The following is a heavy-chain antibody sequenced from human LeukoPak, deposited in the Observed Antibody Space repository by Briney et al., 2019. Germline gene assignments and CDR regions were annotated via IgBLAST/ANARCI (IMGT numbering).Heavy chain of an antibody. J-gene: IGHJ6*02. CDR2: ISYDGSNK. V-gene: IGHV3-30*04. CDR1: GFTFSSYA. CDR3: ARDQPGGTPNRHYYYGMDV. Sequence: GGSLRLSCAASGFTFSSYAMHWVRQAPGKGLEWVAVISYDGSNKYYADSVKGRFTISRDNSKNTLYLQMNSLRAEDTAVYYCARDQPGGTPNRHYYYGMDVWGQGTTVTVSS. D-gene: IGHD1-14*01.